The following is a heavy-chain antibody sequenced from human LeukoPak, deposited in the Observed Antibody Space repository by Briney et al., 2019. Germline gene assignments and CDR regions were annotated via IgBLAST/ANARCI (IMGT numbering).Heavy chain of an antibody. CDR3: ARLFGDYDDTIRSSYWHGHLDY. CDR1: GYPFTGNY. J-gene: IGHJ4*02. V-gene: IGHV1-46*01. Sequence: GASVKVSCKTSGYPFTGNYINWLRQAPGQGLEWLGLIDPDRRTTVYAQKFQGRVAMTGDMSTSTVYMELRSLRSEDTAVYFCARLFGDYDDTIRSSYWHGHLDYWGQGALVTVFS. D-gene: IGHD3-16*01. CDR2: IDPDRRTT.